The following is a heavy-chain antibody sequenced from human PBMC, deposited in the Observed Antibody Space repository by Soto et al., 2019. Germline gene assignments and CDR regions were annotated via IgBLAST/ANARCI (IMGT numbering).Heavy chain of an antibody. Sequence: WASVKVFCKASGYTFTGYYMHWVRQAPGQGLEWMGWINPNSGGTNYAQKFQGRVTMTRDTSISTAYMELSRLRSDDTAVYYCARGGWSYPEAFDIWGQGTMVTVSS. V-gene: IGHV1-2*02. CDR2: INPNSGGT. J-gene: IGHJ3*02. CDR3: ARGGWSYPEAFDI. D-gene: IGHD1-26*01. CDR1: GYTFTGYY.